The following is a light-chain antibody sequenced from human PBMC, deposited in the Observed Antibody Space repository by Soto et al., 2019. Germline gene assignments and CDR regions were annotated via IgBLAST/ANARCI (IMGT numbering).Light chain of an antibody. CDR3: QQRINWPIT. J-gene: IGKJ5*01. CDR1: QTVRNNY. V-gene: IGKV3D-20*02. CDR2: DAS. Sequence: EFVLTQSPGTLSLSPGERATLSCRASQTVRNNYLAWYQQKTGQATRLLIYDASSRATGIPDRFSGGGSGTDFTLNISRLEPEDFAIYYCQQRINWPITFGQGTRLEI.